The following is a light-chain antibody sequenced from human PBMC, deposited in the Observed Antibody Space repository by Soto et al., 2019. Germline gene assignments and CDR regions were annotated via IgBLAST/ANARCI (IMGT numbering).Light chain of an antibody. J-gene: IGKJ1*01. Sequence: EVVLTQSPATLSVSPGDRATLSCRASQYIGSAVAWYQQKPGQAPRLLIYGASSRATGIPDRFSGSGSGTDFTLTISRLEPEDFAVYYCQQYGSSGTFGQGIKVDIK. CDR2: GAS. V-gene: IGKV3-20*01. CDR1: QYIGSA. CDR3: QQYGSSGT.